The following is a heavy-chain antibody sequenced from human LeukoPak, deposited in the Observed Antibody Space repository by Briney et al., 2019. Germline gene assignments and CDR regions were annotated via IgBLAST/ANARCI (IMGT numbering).Heavy chain of an antibody. CDR2: IADDSTAT. V-gene: IGHV3-23*01. CDR3: ARGSFGTHWYFDL. Sequence: GGSLRLSCAASGFTFSSYGMNWVRQAPGKGLEWVSYIADDSTATYYPDSVKGRFTISRDNSKNTLCLLMNSLRAEDTAVYYCARGSFGTHWYFDLWGRGTLVTVSS. D-gene: IGHD3-10*01. CDR1: GFTFSSYG. J-gene: IGHJ2*01.